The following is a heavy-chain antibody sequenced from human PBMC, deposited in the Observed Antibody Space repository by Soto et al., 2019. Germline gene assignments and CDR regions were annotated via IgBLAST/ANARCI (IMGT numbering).Heavy chain of an antibody. J-gene: IGHJ4*02. CDR2: MSYDGSDT. D-gene: IGHD3-10*02. V-gene: IGHV3-30*15. CDR3: TIVRVADSALDN. CDR1: A. Sequence: AMRWVRQTTGKGLARVAFMSYDGSDTFYADSVKGRFTISRDNSKITLFLHMSNLRAEDTARYYCTIVRVADSALDNRGQGTLVSGSS.